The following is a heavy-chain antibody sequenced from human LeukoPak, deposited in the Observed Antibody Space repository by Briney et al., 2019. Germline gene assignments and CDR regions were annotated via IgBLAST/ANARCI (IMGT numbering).Heavy chain of an antibody. D-gene: IGHD5-18*01. CDR2: IYSSGST. CDR1: GGSISSYY. CDR3: ARGYSYGSFDY. J-gene: IGHJ4*02. V-gene: IGHV4-59*01. Sequence: SETLSLTCTVSGGSISSYYWSWIRQPPGKGLEWIGYIYSSGSTNYNPSLKSRVTISVDTSKNQFSLKLSSVTAADTAVYYCARGYSYGSFDYWGQGTLVTVSS.